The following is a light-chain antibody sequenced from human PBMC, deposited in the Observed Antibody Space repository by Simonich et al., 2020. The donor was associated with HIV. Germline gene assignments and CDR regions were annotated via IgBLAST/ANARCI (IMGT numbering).Light chain of an antibody. J-gene: IGLJ3*02. Sequence: SYELTQPPSVSVSPGQTARITCSGDALSKQYGYWYYQKPGQAPGLVIYKDSERPSGITERFSGSSSGTTVTLTISGVQAEDEADYYCQSADSSGTYRVFGGGTKLTVL. CDR3: QSADSSGTYRV. CDR1: ALSKQY. CDR2: KDS. V-gene: IGLV3-25*03.